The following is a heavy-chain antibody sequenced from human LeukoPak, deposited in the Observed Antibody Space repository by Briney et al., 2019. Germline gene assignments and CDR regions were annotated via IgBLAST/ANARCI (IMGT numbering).Heavy chain of an antibody. CDR3: ARGGYSYGVNWFDP. CDR2: IYYSGST. V-gene: IGHV4-59*08. J-gene: IGHJ5*02. D-gene: IGHD5-18*01. CDR1: GGSISSYY. Sequence: PSETLSLTCTVSGGSISSYYWSWIRQPPGKGLEWIGYIYYSGSTYYNPSLKSRVTISVDTSKNQFSLKLSSVTAADTAVYYCARGGYSYGVNWFDPWGQGTLVTVSS.